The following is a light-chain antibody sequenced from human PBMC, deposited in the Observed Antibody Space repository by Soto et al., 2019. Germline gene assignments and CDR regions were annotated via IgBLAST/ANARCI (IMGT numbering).Light chain of an antibody. J-gene: IGKJ1*01. CDR2: AAS. V-gene: IGKV3-20*01. CDR3: QQYGSSFAT. CDR1: QSVGSN. Sequence: EIVLTQSPGTLSVSPGERATLSFRASQSVGSNLAWYQQAPGPAPRLLIYAASTRATDTPARFSGSGAGTDFTLTISNVEPVDFAMYYCQQYGSSFATFGQGTKVE.